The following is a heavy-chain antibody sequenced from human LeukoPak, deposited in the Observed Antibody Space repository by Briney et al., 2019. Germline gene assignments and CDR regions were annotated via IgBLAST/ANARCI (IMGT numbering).Heavy chain of an antibody. V-gene: IGHV4-59*01. Sequence: SETLSLTCTVSGGSISSYYWSWVRQPPGKGLEWIGYIFYSGITNYNPSLKSRVTISIDTSKNQFSLKLSSVTAADTAVYYCARGAYYYDSSGYNWYFDLWGRGTLVTVSS. CDR2: IFYSGIT. CDR3: ARGAYYYDSSGYNWYFDL. D-gene: IGHD3-22*01. CDR1: GGSISSYY. J-gene: IGHJ2*01.